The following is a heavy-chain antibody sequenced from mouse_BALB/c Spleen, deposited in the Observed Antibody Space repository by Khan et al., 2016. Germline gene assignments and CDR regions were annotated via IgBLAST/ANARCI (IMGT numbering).Heavy chain of an antibody. V-gene: IGHV3-2*02. D-gene: IGHD2-1*01. J-gene: IGHJ2*01. CDR1: GYSITSDYA. CDR2: ISYSGST. Sequence: EVQLQESGPGLVKPSQSLSLTCTVTGYSITSDYAWNWIRQFPGNKLEWMGYISYSGSTSYNPSLKSRISITRETSTNQFFLQLNSVTTEDTATYYCASGNYYFDYWGQGTTLTVSS. CDR3: ASGNYYFDY.